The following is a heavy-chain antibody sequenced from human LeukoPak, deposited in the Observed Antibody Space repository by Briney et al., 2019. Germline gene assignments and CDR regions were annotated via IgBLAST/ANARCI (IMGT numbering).Heavy chain of an antibody. V-gene: IGHV4-31*03. Sequence: SQTLSLTCTVSGGSISSGGYYWSWIRQHPGKGLEWIGYIYYSGSTCYNPSLKSRVTISVDTSKNQFSLKLSSVTAADTAVYYCARGDYGGNSAGAFDIWGQGTMVTVSS. J-gene: IGHJ3*02. CDR2: IYYSGST. D-gene: IGHD4-23*01. CDR3: ARGDYGGNSAGAFDI. CDR1: GGSISSGGYY.